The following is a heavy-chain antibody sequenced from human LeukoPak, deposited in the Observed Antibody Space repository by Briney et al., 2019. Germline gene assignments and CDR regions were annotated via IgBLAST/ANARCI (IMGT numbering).Heavy chain of an antibody. D-gene: IGHD3-10*01. CDR3: AAVVMVRGVVDFDY. J-gene: IGHJ4*02. Sequence: SVKVSCKASGFTFTSSAIQWVRQARGQRLEWIGWIVVGSGNTNYAQKFQERVTITRDMSTSTAYMELSSLRSEDTAVYYCAAVVMVRGVVDFDYWGQGTLVTVSS. CDR2: IVVGSGNT. V-gene: IGHV1-58*02. CDR1: GFTFTSSA.